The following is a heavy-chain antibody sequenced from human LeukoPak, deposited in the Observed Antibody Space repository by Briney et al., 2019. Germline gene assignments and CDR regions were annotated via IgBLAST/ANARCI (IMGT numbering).Heavy chain of an antibody. J-gene: IGHJ6*03. CDR3: ARGLAGTTLGYYYYYYMDV. D-gene: IGHD6-13*01. Sequence: SETLSLTCAVYGGSFSGYYWSWICQPPGKGLEWIGEINHSGSTNYNPSLKSRVTISVDTSKNQFSLKLSSVTAADTAVYYCARGLAGTTLGYYYYYYMDVWGKGTTVTVSS. CDR2: INHSGST. CDR1: GGSFSGYY. V-gene: IGHV4-34*01.